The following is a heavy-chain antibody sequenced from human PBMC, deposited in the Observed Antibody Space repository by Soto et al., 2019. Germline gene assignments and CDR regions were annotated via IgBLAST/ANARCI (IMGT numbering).Heavy chain of an antibody. CDR3: ARVDSSGYYPYYFDY. CDR2: IYYSGST. Sequence: PSETLSLTCTVSGGSVSSGSYYWSWIRQPPGKGLEWIGYIYYSGSTNYNPSLKSRVTISVDTSKNQFSLKLSSVTAADTAVYYCARVDSSGYYPYYFDYWGQGTLVTSPQ. D-gene: IGHD3-22*01. CDR1: GGSVSSGSYY. V-gene: IGHV4-61*01. J-gene: IGHJ4*02.